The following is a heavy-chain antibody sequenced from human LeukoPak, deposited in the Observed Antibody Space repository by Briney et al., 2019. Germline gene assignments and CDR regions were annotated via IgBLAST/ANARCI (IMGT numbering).Heavy chain of an antibody. CDR3: ARGPSYFQH. Sequence: SQTLSLTCAISGDSVSTASNAWYWIRQSPSRGLEWLGRTYYRSKWYKYYAVSVKGRITINPDTSKNQFSLQLNSVTPEDTAVYYCARGPSYFQHWGQGTLVTVSS. CDR1: GDSVSTASNA. J-gene: IGHJ1*01. CDR2: TYYRSKWYK. V-gene: IGHV6-1*01.